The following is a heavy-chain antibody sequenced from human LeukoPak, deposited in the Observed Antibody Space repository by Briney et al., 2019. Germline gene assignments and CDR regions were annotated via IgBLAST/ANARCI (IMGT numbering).Heavy chain of an antibody. J-gene: IGHJ3*02. CDR3: ARHRNIYSSWYGDAFDI. CDR2: ISGSGGST. CDR1: GFTFSSYA. D-gene: IGHD6-13*01. Sequence: GGSLRLSCAASGFTFSSYAMSWVRQAPGKGLEWVSAISGSGGSTYYADSVKGRFTISRDNAKNSLYLQMNSLRAEDTALYHCARHRNIYSSWYGDAFDIWGQGTMVTVSS. V-gene: IGHV3-23*01.